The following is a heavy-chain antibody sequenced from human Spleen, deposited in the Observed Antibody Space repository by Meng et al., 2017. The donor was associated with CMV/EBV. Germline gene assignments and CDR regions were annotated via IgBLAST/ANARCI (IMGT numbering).Heavy chain of an antibody. D-gene: IGHD6-19*01. V-gene: IGHV3-11*01. CDR3: ARGTRSSGSY. J-gene: IGHJ4*02. CDR1: EFTFSDYC. CDR2: ISSSGSTI. Sequence: GESLKISCAASEFTFSDYCMTWIRQAPGKGLEWVSYISSSGSTIYYADSVKGRFTISRDNAKNSLYLQMNSLRAEDTAVYYCARGTRSSGSYWGQGTLVTVSS.